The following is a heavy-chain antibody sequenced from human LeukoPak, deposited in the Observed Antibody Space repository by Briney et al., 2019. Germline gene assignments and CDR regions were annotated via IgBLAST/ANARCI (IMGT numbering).Heavy chain of an antibody. D-gene: IGHD3-22*01. CDR3: AMGGVYYYDSSGYLY. V-gene: IGHV4-39*07. CDR1: GGSISSSSYY. J-gene: IGHJ4*02. Sequence: SETLSLTCTVSGGSISSSSYYWGWIRQPPGKGLEWIGSIYYSGSTYYNPSLKSRVTISVDTSKNQFSLKLSSVAAADTAGYYCAMGGVYYYDSSGYLYWGQGTLVTVSS. CDR2: IYYSGST.